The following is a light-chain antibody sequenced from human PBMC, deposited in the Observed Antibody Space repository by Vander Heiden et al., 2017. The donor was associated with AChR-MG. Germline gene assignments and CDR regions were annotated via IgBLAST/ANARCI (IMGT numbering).Light chain of an antibody. CDR2: DAS. J-gene: IGKJ3*01. CDR1: QDISNY. V-gene: IGKV1-33*01. CDR3: QQEDNLPHA. Sequence: DIQMTQSPSSLSASVGDRVTITCQASQDISNYLNWYQQKPGKAPKLLIYDASNLETGVPSRFSGSGSGTDFTFTISSLQPEDIATYYCQQEDNLPHAFGHRTKVDIK.